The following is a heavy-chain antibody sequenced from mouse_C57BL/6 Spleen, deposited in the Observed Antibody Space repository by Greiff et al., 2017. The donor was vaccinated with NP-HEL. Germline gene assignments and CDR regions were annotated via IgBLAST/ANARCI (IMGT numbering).Heavy chain of an antibody. J-gene: IGHJ2*01. Sequence: QVQLQQSGAELVKPGASVKISCKASGYAFSSYWMNWVKQRPGKGLEWIGQIYPGDGDTNYNGKFKGKATLTADKSSSTAYMQLSSLTSEDSAVYFCARCPYYYGSSFDYWGQGTTLTVSS. CDR1: GYAFSSYW. V-gene: IGHV1-80*01. CDR2: IYPGDGDT. CDR3: ARCPYYYGSSFDY. D-gene: IGHD1-1*01.